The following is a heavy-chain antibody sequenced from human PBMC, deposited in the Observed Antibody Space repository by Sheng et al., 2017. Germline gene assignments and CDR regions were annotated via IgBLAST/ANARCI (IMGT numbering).Heavy chain of an antibody. V-gene: IGHV1-69*05. CDR2: IIPIFGTA. D-gene: IGHD2-2*01. J-gene: IGHJ5*02. Sequence: QVQLVQSGAEVKKPGSSVKVSCKASGGTFSSYAISWVRQAPGQGLEWMGGIIPIFGTANYAQKFQGRVTITTDESTSTAYMELSSLRSEDTAVYYCARAKRYCSSTRSCRSSWFDPWGQGTLVTVSS. CDR1: GGTFSSYA. CDR3: ARAKRYCSSTRSCRSSWFDP.